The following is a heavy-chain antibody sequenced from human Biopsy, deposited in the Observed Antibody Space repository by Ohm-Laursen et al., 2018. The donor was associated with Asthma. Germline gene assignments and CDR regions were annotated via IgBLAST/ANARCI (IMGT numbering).Heavy chain of an antibody. CDR3: ARTYYDFLTGQVNDAFAL. CDR1: GYTFINYA. V-gene: IGHV1-3*01. Sequence: SVKVSCKASGYTFINYAIHWVRQAPGQRLEWMGWINAGDGNTKYSQKFQGRVTITRDTSASTAYMDLRSLRSEDTAMYYCARTYYDFLTGQVNDAFALWGQGTMVTVPS. D-gene: IGHD3-9*01. CDR2: INAGDGNT. J-gene: IGHJ3*01.